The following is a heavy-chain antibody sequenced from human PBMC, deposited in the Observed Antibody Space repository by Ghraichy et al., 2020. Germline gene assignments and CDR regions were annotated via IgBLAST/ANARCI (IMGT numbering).Heavy chain of an antibody. J-gene: IGHJ4*02. CDR3: IQNGFYALEY. Sequence: ESLRLSCTVSGGSIRSDNWMSWVRQPPGKGLEWIGEIHHSGGTNYNPSPKSRVTISIDTSKNQFSLRLTSLTAADTAVYYCIQNGFYALEYWGQGTLVTASS. V-gene: IGHV4-4*02. CDR2: IHHSGGT. D-gene: IGHD2/OR15-2a*01. CDR1: GGSIRSDNW.